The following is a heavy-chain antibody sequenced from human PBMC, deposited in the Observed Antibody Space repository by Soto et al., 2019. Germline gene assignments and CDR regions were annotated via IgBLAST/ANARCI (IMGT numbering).Heavy chain of an antibody. J-gene: IGHJ4*02. CDR1: GGTFSSYT. CDR3: SYSTGGGYSGSDPHFDY. Sequence: ASVKVSCKASGGTFSSYTISWVRPAPGQGLEWMGRIIPILGIANYAQKFQGRVTITADKSTSTAYMELSRLRSEDTAVYYCSYSTGGGYSGSDPHFDYWGQGTLVTVSS. D-gene: IGHD5-12*01. CDR2: IIPILGIA. V-gene: IGHV1-69*02.